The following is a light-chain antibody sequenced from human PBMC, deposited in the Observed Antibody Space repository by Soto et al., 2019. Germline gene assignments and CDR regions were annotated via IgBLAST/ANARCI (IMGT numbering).Light chain of an antibody. CDR1: SSDVGGSGL. Sequence: QSALTQPASVSGSPAQSITISCTGSSSDVGGSGLVSWYQFHPGKAPKLLIFEGFKRPSGVSNRFSGSKSGNTASLTISGLQAEDEADYYCSSYTSTSTLVFGGGTKVTVL. V-gene: IGLV2-14*02. J-gene: IGLJ3*02. CDR3: SSYTSTSTLV. CDR2: EGF.